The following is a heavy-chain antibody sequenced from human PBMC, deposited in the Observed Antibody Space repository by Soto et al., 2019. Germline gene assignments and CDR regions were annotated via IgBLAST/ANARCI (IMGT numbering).Heavy chain of an antibody. J-gene: IGHJ1*01. CDR1: GFSLSTSGVG. V-gene: IGHV2-5*02. D-gene: IGHD6-19*01. Sequence: QITLKESDPTLVKPTQTLMLTCTFSGFSLSTSGVGVGWIRQPPGKALEWLALIYWDDDKRYSPSLKSRLNITKDTSKNQVVLTMTNMDPVDTATYYCAHSISGWYDGFYEFQHWGQGTLVTVSS. CDR2: IYWDDDK. CDR3: AHSISGWYDGFYEFQH.